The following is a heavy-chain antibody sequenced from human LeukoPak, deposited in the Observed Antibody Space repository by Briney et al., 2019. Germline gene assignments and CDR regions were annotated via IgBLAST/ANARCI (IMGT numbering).Heavy chain of an antibody. CDR2: INSDGSST. J-gene: IGHJ6*03. CDR1: VFTFSSYW. Sequence: GGSLRLSCAASVFTFSSYWMHWVRQAPGKGLVWVSRINSDGSSTSYADSVKGRFTISRDNAKNTLYLQMNSLKIEDTAVYYCTRDGPPNLSYDSLTGDYMGGYYHYYMDVWGKGTTVTISS. V-gene: IGHV3-74*01. CDR3: TRDGPPNLSYDSLTGDYMGGYYHYYMDV. D-gene: IGHD3-9*01.